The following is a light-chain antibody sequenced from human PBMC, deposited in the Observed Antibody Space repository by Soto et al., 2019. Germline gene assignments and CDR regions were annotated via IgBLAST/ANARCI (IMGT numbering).Light chain of an antibody. CDR1: QSISNW. Sequence: DIQMTQSPSTLSAPVGDRVTITCRASQSISNWLAWYQQKPGKAPKLLIYKASSLESGVPSRFSGHGSGTEFTLTISSLKTDDFATYYCQQYNSYPLTFGGGTKVEIK. CDR2: KAS. CDR3: QQYNSYPLT. V-gene: IGKV1-5*03. J-gene: IGKJ4*01.